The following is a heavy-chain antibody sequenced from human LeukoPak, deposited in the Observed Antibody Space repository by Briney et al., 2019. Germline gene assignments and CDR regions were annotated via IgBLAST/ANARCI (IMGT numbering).Heavy chain of an antibody. D-gene: IGHD4-23*01. CDR2: IYYSEST. V-gene: IGHV4-39*01. J-gene: IGHJ4*02. CDR3: ATRTYYGGKAIFDY. CDR1: GVSISSSNYY. Sequence: SETLSLTCTVSGVSISSSNYYWAWIRQPPGKGLEWIGSIYYSESTYYNPSLKSRVTISVDTSKNQFSLELSSVTAADTAVYYCATRTYYGGKAIFDYWGQGTLVTVSS.